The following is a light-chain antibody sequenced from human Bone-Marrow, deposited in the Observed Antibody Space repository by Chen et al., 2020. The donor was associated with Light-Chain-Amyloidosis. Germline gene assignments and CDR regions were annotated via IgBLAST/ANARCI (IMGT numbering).Light chain of an antibody. CDR1: SSHVGGYNY. Sequence: QSALTQPRSVSGSPGQSVTLSCTRTSSHVGGYNYVSWYQQHPGKAPQLMIYDVSERPSGVPDRFSGSKSGNTASLTISGLQAEDEADYYCSSYAGSYSYVFGTGTKVTVL. CDR2: DVS. J-gene: IGLJ1*01. V-gene: IGLV2-11*01. CDR3: SSYAGSYSYV.